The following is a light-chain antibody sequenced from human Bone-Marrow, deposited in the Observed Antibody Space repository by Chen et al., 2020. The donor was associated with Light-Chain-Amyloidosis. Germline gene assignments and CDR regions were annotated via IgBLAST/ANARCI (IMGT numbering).Light chain of an antibody. Sequence: SYELTQQPSVSVSPGQTARITCSGDDLPMKYAYWYQQEPGQAPVLVIHRDTERPAGSSERFSGSSSGTTATLTSSGVQAEDEAASHWQSADSSVTYGVIFGGGTKLTVL. CDR2: RDT. J-gene: IGLJ2*01. CDR1: DLPMKY. V-gene: IGLV3-25*03. CDR3: QSADSSVTYGVI.